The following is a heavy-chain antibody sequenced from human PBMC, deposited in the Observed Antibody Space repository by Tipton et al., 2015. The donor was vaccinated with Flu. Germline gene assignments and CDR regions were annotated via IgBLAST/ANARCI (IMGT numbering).Heavy chain of an antibody. Sequence: TLSLTCTVYGGSISSYYWSWIRQPPGKGLEWIGYIYYSGSTNYNPSLKSRVTISVDTSKNQFSLQLSSVTAADTAVYYCVRGEYPGNYYYYCGMDVWGQGTTVSVSS. V-gene: IGHV4-59*12. CDR1: GGSISSYY. J-gene: IGHJ6*02. CDR3: VRGEYPGNYYYYCGMDV. CDR2: IYYSGST. D-gene: IGHD2-2*01.